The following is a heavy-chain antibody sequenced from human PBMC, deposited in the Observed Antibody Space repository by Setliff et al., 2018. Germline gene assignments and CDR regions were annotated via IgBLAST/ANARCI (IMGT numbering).Heavy chain of an antibody. J-gene: IGHJ4*02. CDR3: ARCSSWHSHYPHFNY. Sequence: GGSLRLSCAASGFTVSSFSMHWVRQAPVKGLDWVATLSDDGSNEFYADSVKGRFTISRDNSKNTLYLQMNSLRAEDTAVYYCARCSSWHSHYPHFNYWGQGALVTVSS. CDR2: LSDDGSNE. D-gene: IGHD6-13*01. CDR1: GFTVSSFS. V-gene: IGHV3-30*03.